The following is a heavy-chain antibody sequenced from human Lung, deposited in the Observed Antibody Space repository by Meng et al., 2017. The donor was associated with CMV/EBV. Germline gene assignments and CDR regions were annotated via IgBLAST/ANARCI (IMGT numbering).Heavy chain of an antibody. J-gene: IGHJ4*01. Sequence: VQLVQSGAGVKRPGASVKISCQASGYSFSDFYLNWARQAPGHGLEWLGRVNPISDDTPLTQKCEGRITVTRGATIDTAFMELIRLRPDDTAVYYCAKSSDNGWSSWGPGTLVTVSS. CDR2: VNPISDDT. D-gene: IGHD6-19*01. CDR1: GYSFSDFY. CDR3: AKSSDNGWSS. V-gene: IGHV1-2*02.